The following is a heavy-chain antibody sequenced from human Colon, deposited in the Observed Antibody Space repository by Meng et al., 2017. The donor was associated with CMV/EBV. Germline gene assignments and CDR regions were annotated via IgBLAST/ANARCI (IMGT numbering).Heavy chain of an antibody. Sequence: SETLSLTCAVSGGSISTYHWSWIRQPPGKGLEWIGYIFYNGSTTFNPSLKSRVSMSVDTSNNQFSLHLSSVTAADTAVYYCARSLLGDTLTGYIYFFDYCGQGRQVTVSS. J-gene: IGHJ4*02. CDR2: IFYNGST. CDR1: GGSISTYH. CDR3: ARSLLGDTLTGYIYFFDY. V-gene: IGHV4-59*01. D-gene: IGHD3-9*01.